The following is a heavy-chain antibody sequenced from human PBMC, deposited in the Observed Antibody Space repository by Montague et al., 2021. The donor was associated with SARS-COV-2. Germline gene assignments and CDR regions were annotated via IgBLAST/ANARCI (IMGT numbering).Heavy chain of an antibody. CDR2: IYYYGSA. D-gene: IGHD6-19*01. J-gene: IGHJ4*02. V-gene: IGHV4-59*08. CDR1: GGSISSNY. CDR3: ARHSGWDWYYFDH. Sequence: SETLSLTCSVSGGSISSNYWSWIRQPPGKGLEWIGYIYYYGSAKYNPSLQSRVTISVDTSKKQFSLKLSSVTAVDTAVYYCARHSGWDWYYFDHWGQGTLVTVSS.